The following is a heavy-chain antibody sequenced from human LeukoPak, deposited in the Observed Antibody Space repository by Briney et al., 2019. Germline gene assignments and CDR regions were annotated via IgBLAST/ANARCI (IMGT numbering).Heavy chain of an antibody. V-gene: IGHV3-23*01. CDR3: AKWGDYDILTGYYDPDY. CDR1: GFTFGNYA. J-gene: IGHJ4*02. Sequence: GASLRLSCAASGFTFGNYAMYWVRQAPGKGLEWVSAVSGRDDSTYYADSVKGRFTISRDTSKNTLYLQMNSLRAEDTAVYYCAKWGDYDILTGYYDPDYWGQGTLVTVSS. D-gene: IGHD3-9*01. CDR2: VSGRDDST.